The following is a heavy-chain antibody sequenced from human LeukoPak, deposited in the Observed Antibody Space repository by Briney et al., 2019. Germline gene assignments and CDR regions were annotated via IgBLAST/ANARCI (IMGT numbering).Heavy chain of an antibody. Sequence: ASVKVSCKASGGTFISYAISWVRQAPGQGLEWMGRIIPIFGTANYAQKLQGRVTMTTDTSTSTAYMELRSLRSDDTAVYYCARDSPLRLEDLDYWGQGTLVTVSS. CDR1: GGTFISYA. CDR3: ARDSPLRLEDLDY. D-gene: IGHD1-1*01. CDR2: IIPIFGTA. J-gene: IGHJ4*02. V-gene: IGHV1-69*05.